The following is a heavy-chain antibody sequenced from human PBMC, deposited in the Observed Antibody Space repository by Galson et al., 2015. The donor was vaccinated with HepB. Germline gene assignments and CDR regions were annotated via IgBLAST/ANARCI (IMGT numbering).Heavy chain of an antibody. D-gene: IGHD4-23*01. J-gene: IGHJ4*02. CDR3: ASYGGNFDY. CDR1: GFTFSSYA. Sequence: SLRLSCAASGFTFSSYAMTWVRQAPGKGLEWVSTISGSGGTTYYADSVKGRFTISRDNSKNSLYLQMNSLRAEDTAVYYCASYGGNFDYWGQGTLVTVSS. CDR2: ISGSGGTT. V-gene: IGHV3-23*01.